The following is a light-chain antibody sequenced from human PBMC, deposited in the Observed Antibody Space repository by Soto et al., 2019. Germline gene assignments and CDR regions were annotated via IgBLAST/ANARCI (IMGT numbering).Light chain of an antibody. Sequence: DIQLIQSPSALSEYVGDRVTITCRASQSISSWLAWYQQKPGKAPKVLIYKASSLGSGVPSRFSGSGSGTEFTLTISSLQPDDFATYYCQQYQTFGQGTKVDIK. CDR1: QSISSW. J-gene: IGKJ1*01. V-gene: IGKV1-5*03. CDR3: QQYQT. CDR2: KAS.